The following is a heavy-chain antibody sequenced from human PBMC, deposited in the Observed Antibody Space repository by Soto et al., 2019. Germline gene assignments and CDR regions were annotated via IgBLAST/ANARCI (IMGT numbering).Heavy chain of an antibody. CDR1: GGSTSSDNY. D-gene: IGHD3-16*01. V-gene: IGHV4-30-4*01. Sequence: SETLSLTCTGSGGSTSSDNYWSWIRQPPGKGLEWIGHIYYSGNTDYNPSLKSRLAISIDTSKNQFSLKLSSVTAADTAVYFCAREGGESSDGLYYFDSWGQGSLVTVSS. CDR2: IYYSGNT. J-gene: IGHJ4*02. CDR3: AREGGESSDGLYYFDS.